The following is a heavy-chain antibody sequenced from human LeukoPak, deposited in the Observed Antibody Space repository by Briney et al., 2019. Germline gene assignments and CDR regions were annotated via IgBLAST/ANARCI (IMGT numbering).Heavy chain of an antibody. CDR2: IYTSGST. Sequence: PSETLSLTCTDSGGSISSYYWSWIRQPAGKGLEWIGRIYTSGSTNYNPSLKSRVTMSVDTSKNQFSLKLSSVTAADTAVYYCARLSYGSGSHYNFYFDFWGQGTLVTVSA. CDR1: GGSISSYY. V-gene: IGHV4-4*07. J-gene: IGHJ4*02. CDR3: ARLSYGSGSHYNFYFDF. D-gene: IGHD3-10*01.